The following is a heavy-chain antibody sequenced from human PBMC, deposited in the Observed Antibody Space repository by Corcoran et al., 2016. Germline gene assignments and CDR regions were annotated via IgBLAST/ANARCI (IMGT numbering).Heavy chain of an antibody. CDR3: ARDLRTRRGYYEFWSGYPRRYHYGMDV. CDR1: GDSVSSNSAA. D-gene: IGHD3-3*01. CDR2: TYYRSKWYN. Sequence: QVQLQQSGPGLVKPSQTLSLTCAISGDSVSSNSAAWNWIRQSPSRGLEWLGRTYYRSKWYNDYAVSVKSRITINPDTSKNQFSLQLNSVTPEDTAVYYCARDLRTRRGYYEFWSGYPRRYHYGMDVWGQGTTVTVSS. J-gene: IGHJ6*02. V-gene: IGHV6-1*01.